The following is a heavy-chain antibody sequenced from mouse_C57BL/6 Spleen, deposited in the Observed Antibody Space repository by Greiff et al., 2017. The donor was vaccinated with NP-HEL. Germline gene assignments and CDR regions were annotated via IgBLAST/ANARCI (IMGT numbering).Heavy chain of an antibody. CDR2: INPYNGDT. CDR3: ANYDYDEGVDY. D-gene: IGHD2-4*01. J-gene: IGHJ2*01. Sequence: EVKVVESGPELVKPGDSVKISCKASGYSFTGYFMNWVMQSHGKSLEWIGRINPYNGDTFYNQKFKGKATLTVDKSSSTAHMELRSLTSEDSAVYYCANYDYDEGVDYWGQGTTLTVSS. V-gene: IGHV1-20*01. CDR1: GYSFTGYF.